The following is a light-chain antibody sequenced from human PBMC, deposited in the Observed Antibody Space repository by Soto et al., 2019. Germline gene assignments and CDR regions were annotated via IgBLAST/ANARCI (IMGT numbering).Light chain of an antibody. CDR2: LNSDGSH. J-gene: IGLJ3*02. CDR3: SSYEGSHAWV. Sequence: QLVLTQSPSASASLGASVKLTCTLSSGHSSYAIAWHQQQPEKGPRYLMKLNSDGSHSKGDGIPDRFSGSSSGAERYLTISSLQSEDEADYYCSSYEGSHAWVFGGGTKLTVL. CDR1: SGHSSYA. V-gene: IGLV4-69*01.